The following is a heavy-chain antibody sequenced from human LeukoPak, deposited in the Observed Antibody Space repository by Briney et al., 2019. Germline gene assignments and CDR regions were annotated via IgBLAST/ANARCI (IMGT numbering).Heavy chain of an antibody. V-gene: IGHV4-59*08. CDR1: GGSICNYY. Sequence: KASETLSLTCTVSGGSICNYYWSWIRQPPGKGLEWIGYIYYSGSTNYNPSLKSRVTISEDTSKNQLSLKLSSVTAADTAMYYCVGNWSEAALDIWGQGTMVTVSS. CDR2: IYYSGST. CDR3: VGNWSEAALDI. J-gene: IGHJ3*02. D-gene: IGHD1-20*01.